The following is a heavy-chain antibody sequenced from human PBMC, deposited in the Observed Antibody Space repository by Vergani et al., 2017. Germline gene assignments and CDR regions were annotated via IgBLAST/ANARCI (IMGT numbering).Heavy chain of an antibody. D-gene: IGHD6-6*01. CDR1: GFTVSSNY. Sequence: EVQLVETGGGLIQPGGSLRLSCAASGFTVSSNYMSWVRQAPGKGLEWVSVIYSGGSTYYADSVKGRFTISRDNSKNTLYLQMNSLRAEDTAVYYCAKDGIAARPDGAYMDVWGKGTTVTVSS. J-gene: IGHJ6*03. CDR2: IYSGGST. V-gene: IGHV3-53*05. CDR3: AKDGIAARPDGAYMDV.